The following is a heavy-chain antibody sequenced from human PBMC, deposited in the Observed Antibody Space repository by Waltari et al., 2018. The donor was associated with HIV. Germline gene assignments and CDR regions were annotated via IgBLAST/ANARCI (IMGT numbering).Heavy chain of an antibody. CDR1: GGSFSGYY. CDR2: INHSGST. Sequence: QVQLQQWGAGLLKPSEPLSLTCAVYGGSFSGYYWSWIRQPPGKGLEWIGEINHSGSTNYNPSLKSRVTISVDTSKNQFSLKLSSVTAADTAVYYCARGGIAARPFDYWGQGTLVTVSS. J-gene: IGHJ4*02. D-gene: IGHD6-6*01. V-gene: IGHV4-34*01. CDR3: ARGGIAARPFDY.